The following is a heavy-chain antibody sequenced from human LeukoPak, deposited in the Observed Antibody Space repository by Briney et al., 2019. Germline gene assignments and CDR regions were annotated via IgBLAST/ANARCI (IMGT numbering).Heavy chain of an antibody. CDR2: IYYSGSI. D-gene: IGHD6-6*01. CDR3: ARDLRAARAFDY. Sequence: SETLSLTCTVSGGSISSSSYYWGWIRQPPGKGLEWIGSIYYSGSIYYNPSLKSRVTISVDTSKNQFSLKLSSVTAADTAVYYCARDLRAARAFDYWGQGTLVTVSS. CDR1: GGSISSSSYY. V-gene: IGHV4-39*07. J-gene: IGHJ4*02.